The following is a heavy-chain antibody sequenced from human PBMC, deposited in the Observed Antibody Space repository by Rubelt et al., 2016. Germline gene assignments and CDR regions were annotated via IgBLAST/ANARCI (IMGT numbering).Heavy chain of an antibody. J-gene: IGHJ4*02. CDR2: ISAYNGNT. D-gene: IGHD2-15*01. V-gene: IGHV1-18*01. Sequence: QVQLVQSGAEVKKPGASVKVSCKASGYTFTSYDINWVRQATGQGLEWMGWISAYNGNTNYARKLQGRVTMTTDTSASTAYMELRSLRSDDKAVYYCARTTVVVAATDYWGQGTLVTVSS. CDR3: ARTTVVVAATDY. CDR1: GYTFTSYD.